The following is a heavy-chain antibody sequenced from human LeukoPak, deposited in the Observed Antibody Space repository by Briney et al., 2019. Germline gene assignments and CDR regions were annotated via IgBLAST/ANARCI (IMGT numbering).Heavy chain of an antibody. CDR1: GYTFTSYG. J-gene: IGHJ4*02. CDR3: ARDSDGYSPDY. Sequence: ASVKVSCTASGYTFTSYGISWVRQAPGQGLEWMGWISAYNGNTNSAQKLQGRVTMTTDTSTSTAYMELRSLRSDGTAVYYCARDSDGYSPDYWGQGTLVTVSS. CDR2: ISAYNGNT. D-gene: IGHD5-24*01. V-gene: IGHV1-18*01.